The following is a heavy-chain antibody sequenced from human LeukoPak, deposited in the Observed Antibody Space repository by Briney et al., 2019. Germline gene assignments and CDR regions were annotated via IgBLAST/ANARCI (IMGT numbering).Heavy chain of an antibody. Sequence: GGSLRLSCAASGFTFDDYTMHWVRQAPGKGLEWVSLISWDGGSTYYADSVKGRFTISRDNSKNSLYLQMNSLRTEDTALYYCAKGYRPSGHYYYGMDVWGQGTTVTVSS. J-gene: IGHJ6*02. V-gene: IGHV3-43*01. CDR3: AKGYRPSGHYYYGMDV. CDR2: ISWDGGST. CDR1: GFTFDDYT. D-gene: IGHD2-15*01.